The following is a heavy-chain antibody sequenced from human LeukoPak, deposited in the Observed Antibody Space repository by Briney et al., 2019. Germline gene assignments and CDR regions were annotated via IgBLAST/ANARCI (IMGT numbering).Heavy chain of an antibody. CDR1: GYSFTSHY. CDR2: INPTGSST. D-gene: IGHD5-18*01. V-gene: IGHV1-46*01. Sequence: GASVKVSCKASGYSFTSHYMHWVRQAPGQGLEWLGLINPTGSSTLYAQKFQGRVTMTRDMSTTTDYMELSSLRSDDTAVYYCASCSKKIQLGEYYYYYYYMDVWGKGTTVTVSS. J-gene: IGHJ6*03. CDR3: ASCSKKIQLGEYYYYYYYMDV.